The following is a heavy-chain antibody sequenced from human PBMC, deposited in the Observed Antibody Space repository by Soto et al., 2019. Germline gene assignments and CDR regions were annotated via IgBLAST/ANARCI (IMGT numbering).Heavy chain of an antibody. D-gene: IGHD3-10*01. J-gene: IGHJ4*02. Sequence: GGSLRLSCAASGFTFDDYAMHWVRQAPGKGLEWVSGISWNSGSIGYADSVKGRFTISRDNAKNSLYLQMNSLRAEDTALYYCAKDFRSGSGSLDVSSEYYFDYWGQGTLVTVSS. CDR2: ISWNSGSI. CDR3: AKDFRSGSGSLDVSSEYYFDY. CDR1: GFTFDDYA. V-gene: IGHV3-9*01.